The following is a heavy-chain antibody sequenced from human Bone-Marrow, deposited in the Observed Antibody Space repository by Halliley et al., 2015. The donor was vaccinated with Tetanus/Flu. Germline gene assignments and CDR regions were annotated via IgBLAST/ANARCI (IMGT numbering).Heavy chain of an antibody. Sequence: TLSLTCTVSGGSISSYYWSWIRQPPGKGLEWIGYVYHSGSTYYNPSLKSRVTISVDTSKNQFFLRLSSVTAADTAVYYCARETTMITGYLDYWGQGILVTVSS. CDR2: VYHSGST. CDR3: ARETTMITGYLDY. J-gene: IGHJ4*02. CDR1: GGSISSYY. V-gene: IGHV4-59*12. D-gene: IGHD4-17*01.